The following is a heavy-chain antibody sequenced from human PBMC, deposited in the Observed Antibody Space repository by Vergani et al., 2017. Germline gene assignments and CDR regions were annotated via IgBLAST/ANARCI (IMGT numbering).Heavy chain of an antibody. CDR1: GGSFSGYY. V-gene: IGHV4-34*01. CDR2: INHSGST. J-gene: IGHJ5*02. Sequence: QVQLQQWGAGLLKPSETLSLTCAVYGGSFSGYYWSWIRQPPGKGLEWIGEINHSGSTNYNPSLKSRVTISVDTSKNQFSLKLSSVTAADTAVYHCATRGGNNINSVRYYWFHPWGQGTLVTVSS. D-gene: IGHD1/OR15-1a*01. CDR3: ATRGGNNINSVRYYWFHP.